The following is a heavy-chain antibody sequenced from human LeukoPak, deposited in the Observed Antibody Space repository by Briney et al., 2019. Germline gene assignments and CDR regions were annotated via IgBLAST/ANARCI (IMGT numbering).Heavy chain of an antibody. CDR3: ARDQGIVVVPAAILSPYYYYGMDV. V-gene: IGHV1-46*01. CDR2: INPSGGST. Sequence: ASVKVSCKASGYTFTGYSMHWVRQAPGQGLEWMGIINPSGGSTSYAQKFQGRVTMTRDTSTSTVYMELSSLRSEDTAVYYCARDQGIVVVPAAILSPYYYYGMDVWGQGTTVTVSS. J-gene: IGHJ6*02. D-gene: IGHD2-2*02. CDR1: GYTFTGYS.